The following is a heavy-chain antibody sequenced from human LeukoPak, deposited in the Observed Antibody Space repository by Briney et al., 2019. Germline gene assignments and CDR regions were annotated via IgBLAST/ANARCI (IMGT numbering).Heavy chain of an antibody. CDR3: ARHMEYSSSPLDY. Sequence: GESLKISCKASGYSFTTYWIGWVRQMPGKGLEWMGIIYPADSTAHYSPSFQGQVTISVDKSINTAYLQWSRLKASDTAMYYCARHMEYSSSPLDYWGQGTLVTVSS. J-gene: IGHJ4*02. CDR1: GYSFTTYW. D-gene: IGHD6-6*01. V-gene: IGHV5-51*01. CDR2: IYPADSTA.